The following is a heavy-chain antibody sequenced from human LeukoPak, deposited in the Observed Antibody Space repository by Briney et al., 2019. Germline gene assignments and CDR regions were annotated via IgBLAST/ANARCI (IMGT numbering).Heavy chain of an antibody. CDR3: ARHFTYYYDSSGYPRDAFDV. D-gene: IGHD3-22*01. Sequence: PSETLSLTCTVSGDSMSPYYWSWIRQSRGKALVWIGHIYYSGSTNYNPSLKSRLTMSLDMSKKQFSLKLSSVTAADSALYYCARHFTYYYDSSGYPRDAFDVWGQGTMVTVTS. J-gene: IGHJ3*01. CDR1: GDSMSPYY. CDR2: IYYSGST. V-gene: IGHV4-59*08.